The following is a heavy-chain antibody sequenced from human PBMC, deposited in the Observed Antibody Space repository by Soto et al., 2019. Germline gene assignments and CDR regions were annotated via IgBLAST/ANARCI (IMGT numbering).Heavy chain of an antibody. CDR1: GGSISSSSFH. D-gene: IGHD6-13*01. Sequence: QLQLQESGPGLVKPSETLSLTCTVSGGSISSSSFHWGWIRQPPGKGLEWIGSIYYSGSTYYSPSLKSRVTISVDPSKNQFSLKLSSVTAADPAVYYCARRERAAGTDWWFDPWGQGTLVTVSS. V-gene: IGHV4-39*01. J-gene: IGHJ5*02. CDR2: IYYSGST. CDR3: ARRERAAGTDWWFDP.